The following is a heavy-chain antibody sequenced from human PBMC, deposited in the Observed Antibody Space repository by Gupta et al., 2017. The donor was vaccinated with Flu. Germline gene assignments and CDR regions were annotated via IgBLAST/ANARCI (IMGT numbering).Heavy chain of an antibody. CDR2: ISGSGGST. V-gene: IGHV3-23*01. CDR3: AKCDLHINAHSSGWPNYGMDV. J-gene: IGHJ6*02. Sequence: EVQLLESGGDLVQPGGSLRLSCAASGFTFSSYAMSWVRQAPGKGLEWISAISGSGGSTYYADSVKGRFTISRDNSKNTLYLQMNSLRAEDTAVYYCAKCDLHINAHSSGWPNYGMDVWGQGTTVTVSS. D-gene: IGHD6-19*01. CDR1: GFTFSSYA.